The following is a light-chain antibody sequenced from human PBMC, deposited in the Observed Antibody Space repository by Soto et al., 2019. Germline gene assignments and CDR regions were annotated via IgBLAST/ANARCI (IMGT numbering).Light chain of an antibody. J-gene: IGKJ1*01. Sequence: EIVLTQSPGTLSLSPGERATLSCRASQSVSSSYLAWYQQKPGQAPRLLIYGASSRATGIPDRFSGSGSGTDFTLTISRLEPEDFAVYYCQQYGRSPPGRTFGQGTKVEIK. CDR1: QSVSSSY. V-gene: IGKV3-20*01. CDR2: GAS. CDR3: QQYGRSPPGRT.